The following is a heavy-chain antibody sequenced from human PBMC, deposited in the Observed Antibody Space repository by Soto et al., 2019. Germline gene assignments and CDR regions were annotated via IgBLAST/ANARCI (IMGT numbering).Heavy chain of an antibody. J-gene: IGHJ3*01. V-gene: IGHV3-48*02. CDR2: ISSSSSTI. CDR1: GFTFSSYS. D-gene: IGHD1-26*01. CDR3: ARVPSGSYDAFDL. Sequence: EVQLVESGGGLVQPGGSLRLSCAASGFTFSSYSMNWVRQAQGKGLEWVSYISSSSSTIYYADSVKGRFTISRDNAKNSLYLQMNSLRDEDTAVYYCARVPSGSYDAFDLWGQGTMVTVSS.